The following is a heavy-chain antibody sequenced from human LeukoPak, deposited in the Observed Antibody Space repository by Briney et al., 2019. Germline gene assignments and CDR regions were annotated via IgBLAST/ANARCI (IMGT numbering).Heavy chain of an antibody. CDR1: GFTFSSYS. J-gene: IGHJ6*03. CDR2: IYSGGST. D-gene: IGHD3-10*01. V-gene: IGHV3-66*02. Sequence: PGGSLRLSCAASGFTFSSYSMNWVRQAPGKGLEWVSVIYSGGSTYYADSVKGRFTISRDNSKNTLYLQMNSLRAEDTAVYYCVTYYYGSGIFARYYYYYMDAWGKGTTVTVSS. CDR3: VTYYYGSGIFARYYYYYMDA.